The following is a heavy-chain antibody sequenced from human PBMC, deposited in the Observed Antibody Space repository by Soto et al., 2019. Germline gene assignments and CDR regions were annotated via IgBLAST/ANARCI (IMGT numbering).Heavy chain of an antibody. V-gene: IGHV3-23*01. Sequence: EVQLLESGGGLVQPGGSLRLSCAASGFTFSSYAMSWVRQAPGKGLEWVSAISGSGGSTYYADSVKGRFTISRDNSKNTLYLQMNSLSAEDTAVYYCAKAVAEYYYSYYGMDVWGQGTTVTVSS. CDR3: AKAVAEYYYSYYGMDV. CDR1: GFTFSSYA. D-gene: IGHD6-19*01. CDR2: ISGSGGST. J-gene: IGHJ6*02.